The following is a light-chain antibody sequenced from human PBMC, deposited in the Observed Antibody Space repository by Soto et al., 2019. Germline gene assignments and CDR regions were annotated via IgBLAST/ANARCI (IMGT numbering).Light chain of an antibody. CDR1: QGISSY. Sequence: DIQLTQSPSFLSASVGDRVTISCRASQGISSYLAWYQHKPGKAPNLLISAASTLQSGVPSRFSGSRSGTEFTPTISSLQPDDFATYYCQQYNSYSWTFGQGTKVDI. J-gene: IGKJ1*01. CDR3: QQYNSYSWT. V-gene: IGKV1-9*01. CDR2: AAS.